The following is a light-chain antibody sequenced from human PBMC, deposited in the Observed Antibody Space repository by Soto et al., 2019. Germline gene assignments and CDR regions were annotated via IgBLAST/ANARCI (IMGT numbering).Light chain of an antibody. CDR2: DAS. V-gene: IGKV1-5*01. J-gene: IGKJ1*01. Sequence: DIQMTQSPSTLSASVGDRVTITCRACQSISSWLAWYQQKPGKAPKLLIYDASSLESGVPSRFSGRGSGTEFTLTISSLQPDDFATYYCQQYNSYWTFGQGTKVEIK. CDR3: QQYNSYWT. CDR1: QSISSW.